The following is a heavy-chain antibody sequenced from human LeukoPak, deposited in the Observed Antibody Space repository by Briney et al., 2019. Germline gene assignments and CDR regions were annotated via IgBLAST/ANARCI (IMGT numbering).Heavy chain of an antibody. D-gene: IGHD6-13*01. V-gene: IGHV3-21*01. CDR1: GFTFSSYS. CDR3: ARGAAAENFYYYYYMDV. CDR2: ISSSSSYI. J-gene: IGHJ6*03. Sequence: PGGSLRLSCAASGFTFSSYSMNWVRQAPGKGLEWVSSISSSSSYIYYADSVKGRFTISRDNAKNSLYLQMNSLRAEDTAVYYCARGAAAENFYYYYYMDVWGKGTTVTVSS.